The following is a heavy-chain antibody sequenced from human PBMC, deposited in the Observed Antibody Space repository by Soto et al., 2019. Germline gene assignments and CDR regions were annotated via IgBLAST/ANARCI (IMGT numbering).Heavy chain of an antibody. V-gene: IGHV4-61*01. CDR2: IYYSGTT. D-gene: IGHD3-16*01. Sequence: SETLSLTCAVSGDSVSNDNYYWSWIRQPPGKGLEWIGYIYYSGTTNYNSYLKSLLSLSVDMSKNQFSLKLASVTAADTAVYFCARSQRGRTAFTFDYWGQGALVTVSS. J-gene: IGHJ4*02. CDR1: GDSVSNDNYY. CDR3: ARSQRGRTAFTFDY.